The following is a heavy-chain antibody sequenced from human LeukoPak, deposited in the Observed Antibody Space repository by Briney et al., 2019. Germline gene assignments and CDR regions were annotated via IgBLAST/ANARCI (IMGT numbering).Heavy chain of an antibody. CDR1: GFTFSSYA. CDR3: QKAEENYDSSGYYYFDY. CDR2: ISGSGGST. V-gene: IGHV3-23*01. Sequence: AGGSLRLSCAASGFTFSSYAMSWVRQAPGKGLEWVSAISGSGGSTYYADSVKGRITISRDNSKNPLYLQMNSLRAEDTAVYYGQKAEENYDSSGYYYFDYRGQGTLVTASS. J-gene: IGHJ4*02. D-gene: IGHD3-22*01.